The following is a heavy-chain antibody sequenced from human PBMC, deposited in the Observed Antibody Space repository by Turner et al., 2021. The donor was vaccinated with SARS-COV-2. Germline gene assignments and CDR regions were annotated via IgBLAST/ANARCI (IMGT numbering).Heavy chain of an antibody. Sequence: QVQLQESGPGLVKPSETLSLTCTVSSGSIRNYYWTWVRQPQGKGLEWIGHIYYIGNTYSNPSLKSRLTMSIDTSKDQFSLKLTSVTAADTAVYYCARAYSGYDALDSWGQGILVTVSS. V-gene: IGHV4-59*01. CDR3: ARAYSGYDALDS. J-gene: IGHJ4*02. CDR2: IYYIGNT. D-gene: IGHD5-12*01. CDR1: SGSIRNYY.